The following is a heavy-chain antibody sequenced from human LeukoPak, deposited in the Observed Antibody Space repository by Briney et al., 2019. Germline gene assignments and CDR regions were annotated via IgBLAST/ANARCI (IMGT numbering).Heavy chain of an antibody. J-gene: IGHJ3*02. V-gene: IGHV4-31*03. CDR2: IYYSGST. CDR3: ARETRGGIAVAGNGDAFDI. CDR1: GVSISNDY. D-gene: IGHD6-19*01. Sequence: TSETLSLTCNVSGVSISNDYWSWICQHPGKGLEWIGYIYYSGSTYYNPSLKSGVTISVDTSKNQFSLKLSSVTAADTAVYYCARETRGGIAVAGNGDAFDIWGQGTMVTVSS.